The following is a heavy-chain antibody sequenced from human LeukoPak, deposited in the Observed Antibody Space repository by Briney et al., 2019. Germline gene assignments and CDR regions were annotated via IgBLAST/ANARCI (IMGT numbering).Heavy chain of an antibody. CDR3: VRDITAPGDFLYFDY. V-gene: IGHV3-11*01. J-gene: IGHJ4*02. CDR1: GFTFNDHY. Sequence: PGGSLRLSCAASGFTFNDHYMTWIRQSPGKGLEWLSFISGDGVDISYADSVRGRFAVSRDNARKSVFLQMSSLRVEDTAVYYCVRDITAPGDFLYFDYWGRGTLVTVSS. CDR2: ISGDGVDI. D-gene: IGHD2-21*01.